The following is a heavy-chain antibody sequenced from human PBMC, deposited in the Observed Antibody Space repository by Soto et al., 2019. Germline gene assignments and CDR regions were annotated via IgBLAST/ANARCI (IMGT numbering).Heavy chain of an antibody. CDR1: GDSITRNNHY. CDR3: ARVSGSYYYGMDV. J-gene: IGHJ6*02. D-gene: IGHD1-26*01. CDR2: LYYSGKT. V-gene: IGHV4-39*07. Sequence: SETLSLTCTVSGDSITRNNHYWGWVRQPPGKGQEWIGSLYYSGKTYCNPSLESRVTISVDKSKNQFSLKLSSVTAADTAVYYCARVSGSYYYGMDVWGQGITVTVSS.